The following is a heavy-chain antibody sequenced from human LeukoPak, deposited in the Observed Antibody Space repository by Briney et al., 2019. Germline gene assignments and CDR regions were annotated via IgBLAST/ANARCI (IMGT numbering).Heavy chain of an antibody. J-gene: IGHJ4*02. CDR3: ARALTPGYCSGGACSYFDY. Sequence: SETLSLTCTVSGDSIRTYYWSWIRQPPGEGLEWIGSIYYSGSTNYNPSLKGRVTISLDTSKNQFSLKVGPVTAADTAVYYCARALTPGYCSGGACSYFDYWGQGTLVTVSS. D-gene: IGHD2-15*01. CDR2: IYYSGST. V-gene: IGHV4-59*01. CDR1: GDSIRTYY.